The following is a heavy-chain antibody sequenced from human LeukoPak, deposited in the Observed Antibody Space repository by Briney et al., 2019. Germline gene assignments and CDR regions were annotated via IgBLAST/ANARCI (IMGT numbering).Heavy chain of an antibody. Sequence: PGRSLRLSCAASGFTFSSYAMHWVRQAPGKGLEWVAVISYDGSNKYYADSVKGRFTTSRDNSKNTLYLQMNSLRAEDTAVYYCARGHDAFDIWGQGTMVTVSS. CDR1: GFTFSSYA. CDR2: ISYDGSNK. J-gene: IGHJ3*02. V-gene: IGHV3-30-3*01. CDR3: ARGHDAFDI.